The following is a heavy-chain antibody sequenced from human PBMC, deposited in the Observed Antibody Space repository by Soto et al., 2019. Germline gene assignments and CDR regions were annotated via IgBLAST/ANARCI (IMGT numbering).Heavy chain of an antibody. CDR2: ISAYNGNT. V-gene: IGHV1-18*04. Sequence: ASVKVSCKASGYTFTMYGISGVVQAPLRGRDGMGWISAYNGNTNYAQKLQGRVTMTTDTSTSTAYMELRSLRSDDTAVYYCARGLGYCSSTSCRYYYYYGMDVWGQGTTVTVSS. CDR1: GYTFTMYG. CDR3: ARGLGYCSSTSCRYYYYYGMDV. J-gene: IGHJ6*02. D-gene: IGHD2-2*01.